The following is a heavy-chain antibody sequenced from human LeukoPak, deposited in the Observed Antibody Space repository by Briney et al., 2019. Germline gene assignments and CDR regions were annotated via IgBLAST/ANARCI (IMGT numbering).Heavy chain of an antibody. CDR1: GGSINSYY. CDR2: IYTRGST. J-gene: IGHJ4*02. V-gene: IGHV4-4*07. CDR3: ATNYTAVSAFDS. D-gene: IGHD6-19*01. Sequence: RPSETLSLTCTVSGGSINSYYWNWLRQPAGKGLEWIGHIYTRGSTKYNPSLKSRVTMSIDTSKNQFSLNLYSVTAADTAVYYCATNYTAVSAFDSWGQGTLVTVSS.